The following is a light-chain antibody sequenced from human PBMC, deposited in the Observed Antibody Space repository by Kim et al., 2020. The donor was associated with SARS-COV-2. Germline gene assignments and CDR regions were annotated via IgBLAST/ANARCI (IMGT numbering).Light chain of an antibody. Sequence: ASVGDRVTITCRASQDSKNHLVWYQQKPGKAPKRLIYAASSLQSGVPSRFSGSGSGTEFTLTISSLQPEDFATYYCLQHSTFPITFGQGTRLEIK. CDR2: AAS. CDR1: QDSKNH. CDR3: LQHSTFPIT. J-gene: IGKJ5*01. V-gene: IGKV1-17*01.